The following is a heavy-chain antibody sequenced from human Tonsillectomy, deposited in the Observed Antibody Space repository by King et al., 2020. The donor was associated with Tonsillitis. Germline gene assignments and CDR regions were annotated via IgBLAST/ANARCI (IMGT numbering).Heavy chain of an antibody. CDR3: AKEIKQVAGDWYFDL. Sequence: VQLVESGGGVVQPGRSLRLSCAASGFTFRRYGMHWVRPSPGEGLEWVGVIGNDGIVTDYADSVKGRFTLSRDNSENTLYMQMNSLRVEDTAVYYCAKEIKQVAGDWYFDLWGRGTLVIVSS. D-gene: IGHD6-19*01. CDR2: IGNDGIVT. CDR1: GFTFRRYG. J-gene: IGHJ2*01. V-gene: IGHV3-30*18.